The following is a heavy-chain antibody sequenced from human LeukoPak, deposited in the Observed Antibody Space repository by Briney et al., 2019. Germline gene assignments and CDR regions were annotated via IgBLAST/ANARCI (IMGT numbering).Heavy chain of an antibody. CDR3: AREARVVGGFDY. J-gene: IGHJ4*02. CDR1: GYTFTDYY. D-gene: IGHD1-26*01. V-gene: IGHV1-46*01. CDR2: INPSGDST. Sequence: ASVKVSCKASGYTFTDYYVHWVRQAPGQGLEWMGIINPSGDSTSYAQRFQGRVTMTRDTSTSTVYMELSSLRSEDTAVYYCAREARVVGGFDYWGQGTLVTVSS.